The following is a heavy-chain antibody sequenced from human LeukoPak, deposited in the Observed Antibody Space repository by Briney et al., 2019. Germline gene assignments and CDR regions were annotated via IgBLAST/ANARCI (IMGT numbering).Heavy chain of an antibody. J-gene: IGHJ4*02. CDR2: IKSKTDGGTT. CDR1: GFTFSNAW. CDR3: TTGLLYDSSGYSGDY. Sequence: GGSLRLSCAASGFTFSNAWMSWVRQAPGKGLEWVGRIKSKTDGGTTDYAAPVKGRFTISRDDSKNTLYLQMNSLKTEDTAVYYCTTGLLYDSSGYSGDYWGQGTLVTVSS. V-gene: IGHV3-15*01. D-gene: IGHD3-22*01.